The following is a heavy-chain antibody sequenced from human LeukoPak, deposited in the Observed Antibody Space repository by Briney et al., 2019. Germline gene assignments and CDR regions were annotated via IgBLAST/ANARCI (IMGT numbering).Heavy chain of an antibody. Sequence: GGSLRLSCVASGFTFSSYAMSWVRQVPGKGLEWVSAISGSGGRTYYADSVKGRFTISRDNSKNTLYLQMNSLRAEDTAVYYCAKSITMIVVVMAAWGQGTLVTVSS. CDR1: GFTFSSYA. V-gene: IGHV3-23*01. D-gene: IGHD3-22*01. CDR2: ISGSGGRT. J-gene: IGHJ5*02. CDR3: AKSITMIVVVMAA.